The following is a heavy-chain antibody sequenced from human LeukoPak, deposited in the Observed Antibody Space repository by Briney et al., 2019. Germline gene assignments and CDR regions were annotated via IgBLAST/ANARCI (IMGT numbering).Heavy chain of an antibody. CDR3: TRGVDYDFWSGYDSPMDV. CDR1: GFTFSGSA. D-gene: IGHD3-3*01. J-gene: IGHJ6*03. V-gene: IGHV3-73*01. CDR2: IRSKANSYAT. Sequence: GGSLRLSCAASGFTFSGSAMHWVRQASGKGLEWVGRIRSKANSYATAYAASVKGRFTISRDDSKNTAYLQMNGLKTEDTAVYYCTRGVDYDFWSGYDSPMDVWGKGTTVTVSS.